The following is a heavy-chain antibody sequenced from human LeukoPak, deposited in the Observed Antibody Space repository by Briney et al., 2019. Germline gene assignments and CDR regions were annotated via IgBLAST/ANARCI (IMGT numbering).Heavy chain of an antibody. J-gene: IGHJ4*02. CDR3: ARGRSYYDSSGYYSVGDY. CDR2: IYHSGST. CDR1: GGSISSGGYS. D-gene: IGHD3-22*01. Sequence: SETLSLTCAVSGGSISSGGYSWNWIRQPPGKGLEWIGYIYHSGSTNYNPSLKSRVTISVDTSKNQFSLKLSSVTAADTAVYYCARGRSYYDSSGYYSVGDYWGQGTLVTVSS. V-gene: IGHV4-30-2*01.